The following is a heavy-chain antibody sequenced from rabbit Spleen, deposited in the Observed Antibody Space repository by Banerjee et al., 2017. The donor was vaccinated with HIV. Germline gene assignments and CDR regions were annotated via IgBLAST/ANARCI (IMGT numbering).Heavy chain of an antibody. CDR1: GFSFSGTDY. D-gene: IGHD1-1*01. CDR3: ARRYDANHYYGHFNL. J-gene: IGHJ4*01. CDR2: IRPNGGGA. Sequence: QEQLEESGGGLVKPGASLTLTCTASGFSFSGTDYTCWVRQAPGKGLEWIACIRPNGGGAWYASWVNGRFTISKPSPTTVTLQMTSLTAADTATYFCARRYDANHYYGHFNLWGQGTLVTVS. V-gene: IGHV1S45*01.